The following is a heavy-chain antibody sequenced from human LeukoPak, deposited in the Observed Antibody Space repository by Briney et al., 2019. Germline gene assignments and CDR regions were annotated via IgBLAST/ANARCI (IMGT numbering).Heavy chain of an antibody. D-gene: IGHD3-10*01. J-gene: IGHJ5*02. CDR2: IYYSGST. CDR1: GGSISSYY. Sequence: PSETLSLTCTVSGGSISSYYWSWIRQPPGKGLEWIGYIYYSGSTNYNPSLESRVTISVETSKNQFSLKLKSVTAADTAVYYCARGGYYGSGNDFRFDPWGQGTLVTVSS. CDR3: ARGGYYGSGNDFRFDP. V-gene: IGHV4-59*01.